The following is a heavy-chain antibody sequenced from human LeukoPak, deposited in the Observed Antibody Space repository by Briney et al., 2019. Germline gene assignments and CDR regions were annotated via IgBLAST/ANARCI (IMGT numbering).Heavy chain of an antibody. Sequence: PGGSLRLSCAASGFTFSSKWMHWVRQAPGKGLVWVSRIHSDGSTTTYADSVKGRFTISRDNAKNTLYLQMNSLRVEDTAVYYCASDTVDTAVGIDYWAQGTLVTVSS. CDR3: ASDTVDTAVGIDY. CDR2: IHSDGSTT. D-gene: IGHD5-18*01. J-gene: IGHJ4*02. V-gene: IGHV3-74*01. CDR1: GFTFSSKW.